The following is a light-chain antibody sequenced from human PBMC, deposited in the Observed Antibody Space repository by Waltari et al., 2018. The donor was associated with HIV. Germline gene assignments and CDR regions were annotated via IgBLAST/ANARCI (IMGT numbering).Light chain of an antibody. J-gene: IGKJ5*01. CDR1: QSVSSK. CDR2: GAS. V-gene: IGKV3D-15*01. CDR3: QQYYKWPLT. Sequence: DIVMLQSPATLSVSPGERATLSCRASQSVSSKLAWYQQKPGQAPRLLIYGASTRSTGIPGRFSGSESGTEFILTISSLQSEDCAVYYCQQYYKWPLTFGQGTRLEIK.